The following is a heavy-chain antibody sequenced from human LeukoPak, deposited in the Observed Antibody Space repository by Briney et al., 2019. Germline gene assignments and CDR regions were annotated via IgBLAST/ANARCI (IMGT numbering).Heavy chain of an antibody. D-gene: IGHD3-22*01. CDR1: QFTFNKYG. CDR2: VRYDGTTN. Sequence: GGSLRLSCATSQFTFNKYGMHWVRQAPGRGLEWVAFVRYDGTTNQYSDSVKGRFFISRDNSRNMLFLRMNNVSSDDTAVYYCARDSGGYYYDSSGYYGFDYWGQGTLVTVSS. V-gene: IGHV3-30*02. J-gene: IGHJ4*02. CDR3: ARDSGGYYYDSSGYYGFDY.